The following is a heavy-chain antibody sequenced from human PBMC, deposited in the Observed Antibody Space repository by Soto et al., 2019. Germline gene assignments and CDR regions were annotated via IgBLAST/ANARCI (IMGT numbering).Heavy chain of an antibody. Sequence: GGSLRLSCAASGFTFSDYYMSWIRQAPGKGLEWVSYISSSGSTIYYADSVKGRFTISRDNAKNSLYLQMNSLRAEDTAVYYCAREAVTTPIRELSFYYMDVWGKGTTVTVSS. CDR1: GFTFSDYY. J-gene: IGHJ6*03. D-gene: IGHD4-4*01. CDR2: ISSSGSTI. CDR3: AREAVTTPIRELSFYYMDV. V-gene: IGHV3-11*01.